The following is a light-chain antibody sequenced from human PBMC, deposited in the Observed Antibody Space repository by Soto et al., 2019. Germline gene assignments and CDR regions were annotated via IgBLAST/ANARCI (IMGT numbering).Light chain of an antibody. CDR3: AAWDDSLNGYV. Sequence: SVLTQPPSPSGTPGQRVTISSSGSSSNIGSNTVNCYQQLPGTAPKLLIYSNNQRPSGVPDGFSGSKSGTSASLAISGLQSEDEADYYCAAWDDSLNGYVFGTGTKVTVL. CDR2: SNN. J-gene: IGLJ1*01. CDR1: SSNIGSNT. V-gene: IGLV1-44*01.